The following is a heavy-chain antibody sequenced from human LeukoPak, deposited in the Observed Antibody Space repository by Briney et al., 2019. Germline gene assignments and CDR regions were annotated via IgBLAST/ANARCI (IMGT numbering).Heavy chain of an antibody. CDR2: LRYDGNNK. J-gene: IGHJ4*02. CDR3: AKVLTIVGATLDY. D-gene: IGHD1-26*01. Sequence: GGALRLSCVASGFTFTDYGRHWVGQAPGKGLEGVAFLRYDGNNKYYADSVKGRFTISRDNSKNPLYLQMDSLRTEDTAVYYCAKVLTIVGATLDYWGQGTLVTVSS. V-gene: IGHV3-30*02. CDR1: GFTFTDYG.